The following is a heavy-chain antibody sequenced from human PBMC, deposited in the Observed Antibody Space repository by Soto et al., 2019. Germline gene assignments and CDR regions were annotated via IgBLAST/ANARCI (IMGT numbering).Heavy chain of an antibody. CDR2: IIPIFGTA. CDR3: ARPGSGSYCRFDY. CDR1: GGTFSSYA. D-gene: IGHD3-10*01. V-gene: IGHV1-69*13. Sequence: AVKVSCKASGGTFSSYAISWVRQAPGQGLEWMGGIIPIFGTANYGQKFQGRVTITADESTSTAYMELSSLRSEDTAVYYCARPGSGSYCRFDYWGQGTLVTVSS. J-gene: IGHJ4*02.